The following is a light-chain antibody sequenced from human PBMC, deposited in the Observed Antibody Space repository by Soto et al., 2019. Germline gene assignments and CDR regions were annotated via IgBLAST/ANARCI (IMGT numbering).Light chain of an antibody. J-gene: IGKJ3*01. V-gene: IGKV1-5*03. CDR3: QQYSNYLFT. Sequence: DIQMTQSPSTLSASVGDRVTITCRASQSISGWLAWYQQKPGKAPKLLIYKASSLESGVPSRFSGSGSGTEFTLTISSLQPDDFATYYCQQYSNYLFTFGPGTKVDLK. CDR1: QSISGW. CDR2: KAS.